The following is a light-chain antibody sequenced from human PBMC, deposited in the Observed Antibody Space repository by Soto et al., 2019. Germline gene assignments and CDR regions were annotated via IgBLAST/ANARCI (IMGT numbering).Light chain of an antibody. CDR3: QQTYSAPPL. Sequence: DIQMTQSPSSLSASIGDRVTLTCRASQSIGTNLNWYQQRPGKAPKPLIYAVSSLQSGVSSRFSGSGSGTDFTLSINSLQREDFATYYCQQTYSAPPLVGQGTKVDIK. CDR2: AVS. J-gene: IGKJ1*01. V-gene: IGKV1-39*01. CDR1: QSIGTN.